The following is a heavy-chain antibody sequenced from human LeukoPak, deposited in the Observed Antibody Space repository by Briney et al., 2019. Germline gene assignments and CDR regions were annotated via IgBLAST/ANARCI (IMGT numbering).Heavy chain of an antibody. CDR2: ISSASNTI. D-gene: IGHD3-10*01. Sequence: GGSLRLSCAASGFTFSSYSMNWVRQAPGKGLEWISYISSASNTIYYADSVKGRFTISRDNAKNSVYLQTNSLRAEDTAMYYCARDGWFGDYNWFDPWGQGPLVTVSS. CDR1: GFTFSSYS. J-gene: IGHJ5*02. CDR3: ARDGWFGDYNWFDP. V-gene: IGHV3-48*01.